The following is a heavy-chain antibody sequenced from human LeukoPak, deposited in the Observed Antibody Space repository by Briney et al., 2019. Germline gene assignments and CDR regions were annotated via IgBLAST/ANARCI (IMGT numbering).Heavy chain of an antibody. CDR2: ISHDGSNQ. CDR1: GFTFTYYA. J-gene: IGHJ4*02. V-gene: IGHV3-30-3*01. CDR3: ARQGDTESWYFDY. D-gene: IGHD2-21*02. Sequence: QPGRSLRLSCAVSGFTFTYYAMHWVRQAPGKGLEWVAVISHDGSNQQYADSVKGQVTISRDNSKSTLYLQMASLRAGDTAVYYCARQGDTESWYFDYWGQGTLVTVSS.